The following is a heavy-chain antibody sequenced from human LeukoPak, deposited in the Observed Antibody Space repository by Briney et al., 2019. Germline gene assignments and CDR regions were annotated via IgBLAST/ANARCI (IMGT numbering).Heavy chain of an antibody. J-gene: IGHJ4*02. V-gene: IGHV3-21*01. D-gene: IGHD3-22*01. Sequence: AGSLRLSCAASGFTFARYSMNWVRQAPGKGLEWVSSISSSSSNIYYADSVTGRFTISRDNAKNSLYLQMNSLRAEDTAVYYCVRAVEYYYDSSGYAVDYWGQGTLVTVSS. CDR2: ISSSSSNI. CDR1: GFTFARYS. CDR3: VRAVEYYYDSSGYAVDY.